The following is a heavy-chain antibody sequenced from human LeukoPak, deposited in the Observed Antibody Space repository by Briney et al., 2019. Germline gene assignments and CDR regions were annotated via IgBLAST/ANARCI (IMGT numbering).Heavy chain of an antibody. V-gene: IGHV3-21*01. CDR3: ARDPERYSSSSGFGESDAFDI. CDR1: GFTFSSYS. CDR2: ISSSSSYI. D-gene: IGHD6-6*01. J-gene: IGHJ3*02. Sequence: PGGSLRLSCAASGFTFSSYSMNWVRQAPGKGLEWVSSISSSSSYIYYADSVKGRFTISRDNAKNSLYLQMNSLRAEDTAVYYCARDPERYSSSSGFGESDAFDIWGQGTMVTVSS.